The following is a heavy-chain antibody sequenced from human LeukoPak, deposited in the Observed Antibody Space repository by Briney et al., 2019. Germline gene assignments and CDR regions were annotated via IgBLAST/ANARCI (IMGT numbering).Heavy chain of an antibody. Sequence: GASVKVSCKASGYTFTSYAMNWVRQAPGQGLEWMGWINTNTGNPTYAQGFTGRFVLSLDTSVSTAYLQISSLKAEDTAVYYCARESEFIAAAGTLYYYYYGMDVWGQGTTVTVSS. D-gene: IGHD6-13*01. CDR2: INTNTGNP. CDR1: GYTFTSYA. CDR3: ARESEFIAAAGTLYYYYYGMDV. J-gene: IGHJ6*02. V-gene: IGHV7-4-1*02.